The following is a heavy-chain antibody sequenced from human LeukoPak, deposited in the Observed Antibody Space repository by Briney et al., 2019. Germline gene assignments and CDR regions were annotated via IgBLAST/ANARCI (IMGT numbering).Heavy chain of an antibody. CDR3: AKAPGTRDY. CDR2: ISGSGGST. CDR1: GFTFDDYA. V-gene: IGHV3-23*01. D-gene: IGHD1-1*01. J-gene: IGHJ4*02. Sequence: GGSLRLSCAASGFTFDDYAMHWVRQAPGKGLEWVSGISGSGGSTYYADSVKGRFTISRDNSKNTLYLQMNSLRAEDTAVYYCAKAPGTRDYWGQGTLVTVSS.